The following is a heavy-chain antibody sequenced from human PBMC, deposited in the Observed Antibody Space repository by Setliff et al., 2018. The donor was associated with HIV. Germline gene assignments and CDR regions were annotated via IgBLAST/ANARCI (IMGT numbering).Heavy chain of an antibody. CDR1: GASISSYY. CDR3: ARETQQSYNIVTGYNYYYGIDV. V-gene: IGHV4-59*01. CDR2: TTDSGNT. J-gene: IGHJ6*02. D-gene: IGHD3-9*01. Sequence: SETLSLTCNVSGASISSYYWTWIRQSPGNRLEWPGYTTDSGNTNYNPSLRRRVTISADTSKNQVSLRLRSVTAADTAVYYCARETQQSYNIVTGYNYYYGIDVWGQGTTVTVSS.